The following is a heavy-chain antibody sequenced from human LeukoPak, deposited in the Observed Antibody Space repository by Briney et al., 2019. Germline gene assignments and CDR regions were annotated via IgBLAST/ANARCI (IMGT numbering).Heavy chain of an antibody. J-gene: IGHJ4*02. CDR1: GFTFYDYV. D-gene: IGHD5-12*01. Sequence: PGGSLRLSCAASGFTFYDYVMHWVRQAPGKGLEWVSSIGWNKDKILYADSLKGRFTISRDNARRSLFLQMDSLRAEDTAFYYCAKAKRNSDYLFDYWGQGTLVAVSS. V-gene: IGHV3-9*01. CDR3: AKAKRNSDYLFDY. CDR2: IGWNKDKI.